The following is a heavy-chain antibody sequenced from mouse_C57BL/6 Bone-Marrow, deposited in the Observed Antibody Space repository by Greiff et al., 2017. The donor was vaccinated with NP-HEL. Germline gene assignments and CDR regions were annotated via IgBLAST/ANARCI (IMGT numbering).Heavy chain of an antibody. J-gene: IGHJ4*01. Sequence: QVQLQQSGAELVRPGASVTLSCKASGYTFTDYEMHWVKQTPVHGLEWIGAIDPETGGTAYNQKFKGKAILTADKSSSTAYMELRSLTSEDSAVYYCTRDTTVVASMDYWGQGTSVTVSS. D-gene: IGHD1-1*01. CDR2: IDPETGGT. V-gene: IGHV1-15*01. CDR1: GYTFTDYE. CDR3: TRDTTVVASMDY.